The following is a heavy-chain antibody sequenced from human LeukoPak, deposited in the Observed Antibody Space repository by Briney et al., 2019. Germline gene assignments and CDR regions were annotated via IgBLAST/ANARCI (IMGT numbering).Heavy chain of an antibody. D-gene: IGHD5-12*01. CDR2: INQDGSKE. V-gene: IGHV3-7*01. CDR1: GFIFSNYW. J-gene: IGHJ4*02. CDR3: VRDGGVSGYDLLDY. Sequence: GGSLRLSCTASGFIFSNYWMTWVRQAPGKGLEWVAQINQDGSKEYYMDSVKARFTISRDNAKNSLSLQMNSLGAEDTAVYYCVRDGGVSGYDLLDYWGQGTLVTVSS.